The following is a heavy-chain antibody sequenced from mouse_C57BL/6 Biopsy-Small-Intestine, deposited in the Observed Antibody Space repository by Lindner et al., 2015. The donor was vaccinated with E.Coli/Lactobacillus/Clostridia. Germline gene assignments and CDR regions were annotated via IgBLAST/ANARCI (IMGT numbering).Heavy chain of an antibody. D-gene: IGHD2-5*01. CDR3: ARHPLYYSNPYYAVDY. Sequence: VQLQESGGDLVKPGGSLELSCAASGFTFGSYGMSWVRQTPDKRLEWVATISSGGSYTYYPDSVKGRFTISRDNAKNTLYLQMSSLKSEDTAMYYCARHPLYYSNPYYAVDYWGQGTSVTVSS. CDR2: ISSGGSYT. J-gene: IGHJ4*01. CDR1: GFTFGSYG. V-gene: IGHV5-6*01.